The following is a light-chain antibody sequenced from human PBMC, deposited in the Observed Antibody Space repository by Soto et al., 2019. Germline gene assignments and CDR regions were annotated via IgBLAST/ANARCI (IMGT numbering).Light chain of an antibody. CDR2: KAS. J-gene: IGKJ1*01. CDR1: QTISSW. CDR3: QHYNSYSEA. Sequence: DIQMTQSPSTLSGYVGDRVTITCRASQTISSWLAWYQQKPVKAPKLLIYKASTLKSGVPSRFSGSGSGTEFTLTISCLQPDDFATYYCQHYNSYSEAFCHGTKVDI. V-gene: IGKV1-5*03.